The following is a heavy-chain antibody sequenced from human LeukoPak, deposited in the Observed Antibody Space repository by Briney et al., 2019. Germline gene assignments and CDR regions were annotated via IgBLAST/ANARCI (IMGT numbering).Heavy chain of an antibody. D-gene: IGHD6-13*01. Sequence: ASVKVSCKASGYTFTGYYMHWVRQAPRQGLEWMGWINPNSGGTNYAQKFQGRVTMTRDTSISTAYMELSRLRSDDTAVYYCARQASIAAAGRSEDYWGQGTLVTVSS. J-gene: IGHJ4*02. V-gene: IGHV1-2*02. CDR1: GYTFTGYY. CDR3: ARQASIAAAGRSEDY. CDR2: INPNSGGT.